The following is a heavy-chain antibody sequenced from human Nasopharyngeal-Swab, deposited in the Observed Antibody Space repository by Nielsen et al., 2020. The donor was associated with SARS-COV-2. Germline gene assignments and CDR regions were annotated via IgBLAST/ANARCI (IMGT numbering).Heavy chain of an antibody. CDR1: GFTFDTFG. J-gene: IGHJ4*02. D-gene: IGHD4-17*01. CDR3: AKGGVSVYGDSYYFDF. Sequence: ETLSLTCAASGFTFDTFGITWVRHAPATGLEWVSIISGCGSVAYYADSVKGRFTISRDNSKNAVYLQMNSLRAEDSAVYYCAKGGVSVYGDSYYFDFWGQGTMVTVSS. CDR2: ISGCGSVA. V-gene: IGHV3-23*01.